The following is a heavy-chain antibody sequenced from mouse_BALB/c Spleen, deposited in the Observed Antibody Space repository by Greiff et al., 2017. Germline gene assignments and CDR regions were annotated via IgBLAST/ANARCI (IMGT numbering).Heavy chain of an antibody. Sequence: EVKLMESGPGLVKPSQSLSLTCSVTGYSITSGYYWNWIRQFPGNKLEWMGYISYDGSNNYNPSLKNRISITRDTSKNQFFLKLNSVTTEDTATYYCADYGYDMGYAMDYWGQGTSVTVSS. D-gene: IGHD2-2*01. CDR2: ISYDGSN. CDR1: GYSITSGYY. CDR3: ADYGYDMGYAMDY. V-gene: IGHV3-6*02. J-gene: IGHJ4*01.